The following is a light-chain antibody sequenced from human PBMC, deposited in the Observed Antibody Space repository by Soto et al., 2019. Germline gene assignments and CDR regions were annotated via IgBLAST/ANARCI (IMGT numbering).Light chain of an antibody. CDR1: QTVSSY. V-gene: IGKV3-11*01. J-gene: IGKJ4*01. CDR2: DAS. Sequence: EMVLTQSPATLSFSPGDRATLSCRASQTVSSYLAWYQQKPGQAPRLLIYDASSRATGIPARFSGSGSGTDFTLTITSLEPEDFAVYYCQQRSDWPSTFGGGTKVEIK. CDR3: QQRSDWPST.